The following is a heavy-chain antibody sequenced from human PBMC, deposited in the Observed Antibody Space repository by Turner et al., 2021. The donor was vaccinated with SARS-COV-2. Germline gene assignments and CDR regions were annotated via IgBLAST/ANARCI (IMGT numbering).Heavy chain of an antibody. J-gene: IGHJ5*02. CDR1: GFTFSRYS. D-gene: IGHD3-22*01. CDR3: ARGTYYYDSSVYSGTNWFDP. V-gene: IGHV3-21*01. CDR2: ISSSSSYI. Sequence: EVQLVESGGGLVKPGGSLRLSCAASGFTFSRYSMNWVCQAPGKGLEWVSSISSSSSYIYYADSVKGRFTISRDNAKNSLYLQMNSLRAEDTAVYYCARGTYYYDSSVYSGTNWFDPWGQGTLVTVSS.